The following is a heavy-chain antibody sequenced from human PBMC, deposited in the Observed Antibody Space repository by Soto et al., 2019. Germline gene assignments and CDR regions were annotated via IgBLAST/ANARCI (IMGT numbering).Heavy chain of an antibody. CDR3: ARDGCITATCAGGGNWFDP. D-gene: IGHD3-10*01. Sequence: GASVKVSCKASGYAFTTYYMHWVQQAPGQGLEWLGIINPSGGRTTYAQNFQGRVTMTRDTSTSTVYMELTSLRSEDTAVYYCARDGCITATCAGGGNWFDPWGQGTPVTVSS. V-gene: IGHV1-46*01. J-gene: IGHJ5*02. CDR1: GYAFTTYY. CDR2: INPSGGRT.